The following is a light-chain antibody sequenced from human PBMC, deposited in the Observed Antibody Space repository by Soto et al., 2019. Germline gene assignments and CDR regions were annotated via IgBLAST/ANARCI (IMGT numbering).Light chain of an antibody. CDR3: TSYSRYRVLV. J-gene: IGLJ3*02. Sequence: QSALTQPASVSGSLCQSITISCTGTSSDICGYKYVSWYQQHPGKAPKLIIFEVSNRPSGVSDRFSGSNSGNTASLTISGLQAEDEADYYCTSYSRYRVLVFGGGTKVTV. CDR1: SSDICGYKY. CDR2: EVS. V-gene: IGLV2-14*01.